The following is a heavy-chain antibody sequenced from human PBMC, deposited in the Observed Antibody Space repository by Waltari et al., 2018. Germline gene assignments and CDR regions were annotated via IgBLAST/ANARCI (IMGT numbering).Heavy chain of an antibody. V-gene: IGHV4-38-2*01. D-gene: IGHD3-22*01. Sequence: QVQLQESGPGLVKPSETLSLTCAVSGYSISSGYYWGWIRQPPGRGLEWIGSIYHSGSTYYNPSLKSRVTISVDTSKNQFSLKLSSVTAADTAVYYCARAPYYYDSSGYLNYFDYWGQGTLVTVSS. CDR1: GYSISSGYY. CDR3: ARAPYYYDSSGYLNYFDY. J-gene: IGHJ4*02. CDR2: IYHSGST.